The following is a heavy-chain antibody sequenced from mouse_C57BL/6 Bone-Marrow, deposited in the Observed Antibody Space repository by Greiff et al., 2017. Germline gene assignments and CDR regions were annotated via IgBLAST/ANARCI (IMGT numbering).Heavy chain of an antibody. CDR3: ARDPVVAEGFAY. Sequence: QVQLQQPGAELVKPGASVKLSCKASGYTFTSYGISWVKQRTGQGLEWIGEIYPRSGNTYYNEKFKGTATLTADKSSSTAYMELRSLTSEDSAVYFCARDPVVAEGFAYWGQGTLVTVSA. CDR1: GYTFTSYG. CDR2: IYPRSGNT. D-gene: IGHD1-1*01. V-gene: IGHV1-81*01. J-gene: IGHJ3*01.